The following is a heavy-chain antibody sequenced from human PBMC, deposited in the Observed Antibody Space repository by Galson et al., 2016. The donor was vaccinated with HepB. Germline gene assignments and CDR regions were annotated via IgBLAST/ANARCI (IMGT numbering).Heavy chain of an antibody. CDR2: ITGSSGTK. J-gene: IGHJ4*02. CDR3: AKGVAGKGFDY. Sequence: SLRLSCAGTGFTFSPYAMSWVRQAPGKGLEWVSGITGSSGTKVYADSVRGRFTVSRDNSKSTLYLQMNSLRVEDTAVYYCAKGVAGKGFDYWGQGTLVTVSS. CDR1: GFTFSPYA. D-gene: IGHD6-19*01. V-gene: IGHV3-23*01.